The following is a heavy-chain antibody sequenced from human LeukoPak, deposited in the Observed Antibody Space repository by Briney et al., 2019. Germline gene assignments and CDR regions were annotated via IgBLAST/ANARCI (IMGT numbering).Heavy chain of an antibody. Sequence: PGGSLRLSCAASGFTFSSYGMHWVRQAPGRGLEWVAFIRYDGSNKYYADSVKGRFTISRDNSKNTLYLQMNSLRAEDTVVYYCAKVGQTYYDFWSGYYPDYWGQGTLVTVSS. CDR1: GFTFSSYG. J-gene: IGHJ4*02. V-gene: IGHV3-30*02. D-gene: IGHD3-3*01. CDR3: AKVGQTYYDFWSGYYPDY. CDR2: IRYDGSNK.